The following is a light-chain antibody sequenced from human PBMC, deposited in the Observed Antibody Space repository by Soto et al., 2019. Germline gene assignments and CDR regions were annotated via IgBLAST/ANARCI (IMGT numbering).Light chain of an antibody. V-gene: IGKV3-11*01. CDR3: QQRSNWPRT. J-gene: IGKJ3*01. Sequence: EIVLTQSPATLSLSPGERATLSCRASQSVSFYLAWYQQKPGQAPRLLIYDASNRATGIPARFSGSGSGTEFTLTISSLEPEDFAVYYCQQRSNWPRTFGPGTKVDIK. CDR1: QSVSFY. CDR2: DAS.